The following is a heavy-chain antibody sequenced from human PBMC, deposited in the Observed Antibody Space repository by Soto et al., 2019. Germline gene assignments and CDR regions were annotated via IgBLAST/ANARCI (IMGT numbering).Heavy chain of an antibody. CDR1: GGSISSYY. Sequence: PSETLSLTCTVSGGSISSYYWSWIRQPPGKGLEWIGYIYYSGSTNYNPSLKSRVTISVDTSKNQFSLKLSSVTAADTAVYYCVRGLVRYFDRKHTSGPWFDPWGQGTLVTVSS. CDR3: VRGLVRYFDRKHTSGPWFDP. V-gene: IGHV4-59*01. CDR2: IYYSGST. J-gene: IGHJ5*02. D-gene: IGHD3-9*01.